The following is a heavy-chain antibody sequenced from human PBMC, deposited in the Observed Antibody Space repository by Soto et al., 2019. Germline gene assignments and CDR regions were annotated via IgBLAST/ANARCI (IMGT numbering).Heavy chain of an antibody. CDR2: ISYDGSYE. V-gene: IGHV3-30-3*01. Sequence: QVQLVESGGGVVQPGRSLRLSCAASEFTLTPYAMHWVRQAPGKGLEWVALISYDGSYESYADSVKGRFTISRDNLKNTLYLQMNSLSAEDTAVYYCAREWDRGGWSYFWEYDLWGRGTLVTVSS. CDR1: EFTLTPYA. D-gene: IGHD1-26*01. J-gene: IGHJ2*01. CDR3: AREWDRGGWSYFWEYDL.